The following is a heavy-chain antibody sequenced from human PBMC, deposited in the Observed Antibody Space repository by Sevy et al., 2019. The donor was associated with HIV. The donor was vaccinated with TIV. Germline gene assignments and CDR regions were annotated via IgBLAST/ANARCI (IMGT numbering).Heavy chain of an antibody. J-gene: IGHJ5*02. CDR1: GFSLSTSGVG. D-gene: IGHD6-6*01. V-gene: IGHV2-5*01. CDR3: AHRAFEYSSSVNPNDWFDP. Sequence: SGPTLVKPTQTLTLTCTFSGFSLSTSGVGVGWIRQPPGKALEWLALIYWNDDKRYSPSLKSRLTITKDTSKNQVVLTMTNMDPVDTATYYCAHRAFEYSSSVNPNDWFDPWGQGTLVTVSS. CDR2: IYWNDDK.